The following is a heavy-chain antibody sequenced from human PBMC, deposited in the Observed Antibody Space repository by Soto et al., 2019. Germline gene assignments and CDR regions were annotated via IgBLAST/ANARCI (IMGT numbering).Heavy chain of an antibody. J-gene: IGHJ4*02. D-gene: IGHD3-22*01. Sequence: GGSLRLSCAASGFTFSNAWMNWVRQAPGKGLEWVGRIKSKTDGWTTDYAAPVKGRYTIPRDDSKNTLYLQMNSLKTEDTAVYYCTTERITMIVDDPTPYYFDYWGQGTLVTVSS. CDR2: IKSKTDGWTT. CDR1: GFTFSNAW. V-gene: IGHV3-15*07. CDR3: TTERITMIVDDPTPYYFDY.